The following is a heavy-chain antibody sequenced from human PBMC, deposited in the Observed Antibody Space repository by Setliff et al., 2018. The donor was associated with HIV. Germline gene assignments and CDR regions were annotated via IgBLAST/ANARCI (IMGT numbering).Heavy chain of an antibody. V-gene: IGHV4-59*02. CDR2: MYSSGNS. CDR3: ARAVGASYATPYLDY. CDR1: GDSVSGYY. D-gene: IGHD1-26*01. Sequence: SETLSLTCGVSGDSVSGYYWIWIRQSPGKGLEWIGYMYSSGNSNYNPSLKSRVTMSVDTSNNQVSLYLSSVTAADTAVYYRARAVGASYATPYLDYWGRGTLVTVSS. J-gene: IGHJ4*02.